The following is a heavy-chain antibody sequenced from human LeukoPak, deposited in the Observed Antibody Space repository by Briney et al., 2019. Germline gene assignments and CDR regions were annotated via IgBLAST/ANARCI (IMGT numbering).Heavy chain of an antibody. D-gene: IGHD5-24*01. CDR3: TRVGYIDEGIDY. CDR2: IKQDGSKK. V-gene: IGHV3-7*04. J-gene: IGHJ4*02. CDR1: GFAFSSHA. Sequence: GGSLRLSCAASGFAFSSHAMTWVRQAPGKGLEWVANIKQDGSKKSYVDSVKGRFTISRDNAKNSLYLQMNSLRAEDTAIYYCTRVGYIDEGIDYWGQGTLVTVSS.